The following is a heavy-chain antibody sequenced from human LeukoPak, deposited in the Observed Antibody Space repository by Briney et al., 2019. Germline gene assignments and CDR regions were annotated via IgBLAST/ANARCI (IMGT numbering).Heavy chain of an antibody. CDR1: AFTFSSYS. CDR2: ISSSSSYI. D-gene: IGHD3-16*01. Sequence: PGRSLRLSCAAAAFTFSSYSMNWVRQAPGKGLEWVSSISSSSSYIYYADSVKGRFTISRDNAKNSLYLQMNSLRAEDTAVYYCARRRGGQDYWGQGTLVTVSS. J-gene: IGHJ4*02. CDR3: ARRRGGQDY. V-gene: IGHV3-21*04.